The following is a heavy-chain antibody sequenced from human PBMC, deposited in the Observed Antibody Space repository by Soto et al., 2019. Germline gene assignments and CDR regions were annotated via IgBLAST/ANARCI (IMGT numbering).Heavy chain of an antibody. D-gene: IGHD2-15*01. CDR1: GFTFSSYW. Sequence: GGSLRLSCAASGFTFSSYWMHWVRQAPGKGLVWVSRINSDGSSTSYADSVKGRITISRDNAKNTLYLQMNSLRAEDTAVYYCVRTSLVVAAATREDYWGQGTLVTVSS. CDR2: INSDGSST. V-gene: IGHV3-74*01. CDR3: VRTSLVVAAATREDY. J-gene: IGHJ4*02.